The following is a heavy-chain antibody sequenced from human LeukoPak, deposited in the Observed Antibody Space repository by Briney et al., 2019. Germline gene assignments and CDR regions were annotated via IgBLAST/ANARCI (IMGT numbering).Heavy chain of an antibody. Sequence: SETLSLTCTLSGGSISDYYWSWIRQPPGKGLGWIGYIYYSGSTNYNPSLKSRVTISVDTSKNQFSLKLTSVTAADTAVYYCARSTYGYSFDYWGQGTLVTVSS. V-gene: IGHV4-59*01. D-gene: IGHD3-10*01. CDR2: IYYSGST. CDR3: ARSTYGYSFDY. CDR1: GGSISDYY. J-gene: IGHJ4*02.